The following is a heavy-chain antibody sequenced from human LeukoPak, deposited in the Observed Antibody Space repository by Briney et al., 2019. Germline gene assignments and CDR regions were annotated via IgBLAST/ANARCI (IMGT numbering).Heavy chain of an antibody. D-gene: IGHD6-19*01. J-gene: IGHJ4*02. CDR3: AKDPGLSSGHLFVPY. CDR1: GFTFSSYA. V-gene: IGHV3-23*01. Sequence: GGSLRLSCAASGFTFSSYAMNWVRQAPGKGLEWVSIISGSGGSTYYADSVKGRFIISRDNSKNTLYLQMNSLRAEDTAVYYCAKDPGLSSGHLFVPYWGQGTLVTVSS. CDR2: ISGSGGST.